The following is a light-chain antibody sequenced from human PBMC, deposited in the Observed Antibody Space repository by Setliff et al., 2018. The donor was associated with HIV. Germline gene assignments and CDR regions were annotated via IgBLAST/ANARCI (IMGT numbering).Light chain of an antibody. V-gene: IGLV7-43*01. Sequence: QSVVTQEPSLTVSPGGTVTLTCASSSGAVTDFSYPNWFQVKPGQAPRALINSASNKYPWTPARFSGSLLGGKAALTLSGAQPDDEAEYYCLLYFDGARVFGGGTKVTVL. CDR1: SGAVTDFSY. CDR3: LLYFDGARV. CDR2: SAS. J-gene: IGLJ3*02.